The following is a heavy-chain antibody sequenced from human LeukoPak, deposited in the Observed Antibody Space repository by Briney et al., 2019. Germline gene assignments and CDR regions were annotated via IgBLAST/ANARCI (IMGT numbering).Heavy chain of an antibody. D-gene: IGHD3-3*01. CDR2: ISAYNGNT. V-gene: IGHV1-18*01. CDR1: GGTFSSYA. Sequence: ASVKVSCKASGGTFSSYAISWVRQAPGQGLEWMGWISAYNGNTNYAQKLQGRVTMTTDTSTSTAYMELRSLRSDDTAVYYCARDHTIFGVVTIDYWGRGTLVTVSS. J-gene: IGHJ4*02. CDR3: ARDHTIFGVVTIDY.